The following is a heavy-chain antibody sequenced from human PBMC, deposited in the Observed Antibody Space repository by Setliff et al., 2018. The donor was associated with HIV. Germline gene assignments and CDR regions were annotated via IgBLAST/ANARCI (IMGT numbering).Heavy chain of an antibody. Sequence: GGSLRLSCVASEFTFSDSWMHWVRQVPGQGLVWVSTINRAASGTTYADSVTGRCTLSRDNSKNTLSLQLSSLRPADTSVYYCASARIPTGGVSTSLDYWGQGALVTVSS. CDR1: EFTFSDSW. CDR2: INRAASGT. D-gene: IGHD2-15*01. V-gene: IGHV3-74*03. CDR3: ASARIPTGGVSTSLDY. J-gene: IGHJ4*02.